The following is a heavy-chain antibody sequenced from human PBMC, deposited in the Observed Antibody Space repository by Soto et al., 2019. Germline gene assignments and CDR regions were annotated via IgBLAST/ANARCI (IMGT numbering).Heavy chain of an antibody. CDR3: ARGRESPINMPVDY. CDR1: GFTFSDYY. J-gene: IGHJ4*02. D-gene: IGHD2-2*01. V-gene: IGHV3-11*05. CDR2: ISSSSSYT. Sequence: QVQLVESGGGLVKPGGSLRLSCAASGFTFSDYYMSWICQAPGKGLEWVSYISSSSSYTNYADSVKGRFTISRDNAKNSLYLQMNSLRAEDTAVYYCARGRESPINMPVDYWGQGTLVTVSS.